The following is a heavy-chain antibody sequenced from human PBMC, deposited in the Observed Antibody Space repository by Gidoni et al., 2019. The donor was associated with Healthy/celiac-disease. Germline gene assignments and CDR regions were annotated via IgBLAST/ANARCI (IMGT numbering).Heavy chain of an antibody. Sequence: QVQLVQSGAEVKKPGSSVKVSCKASGGTLRSSAISWVRQAPGQGLEWMGGIIPIFGTANYAQKFQGRVTITADESTSTAYMELSSLRSEDTAVYYCAREIIPDYYGSGSYFFWGQGTLVTVSS. D-gene: IGHD3-10*01. CDR3: AREIIPDYYGSGSYFF. CDR2: IIPIFGTA. J-gene: IGHJ4*02. V-gene: IGHV1-69*01. CDR1: GGTLRSSA.